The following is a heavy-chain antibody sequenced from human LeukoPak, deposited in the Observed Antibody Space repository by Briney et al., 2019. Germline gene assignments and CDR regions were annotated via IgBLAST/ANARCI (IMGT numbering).Heavy chain of an antibody. Sequence: GGSLRLSCAASGFTFSSYSMNWVRQAPGKGLEWVSSISSSSSYIYYADSVKGRFTISRDSAKNSLYLQMNSLRAEDTAVYYCARWGTGHCSGGSCSSQTSKDFDYWGQGTLVTVSS. CDR3: ARWGTGHCSGGSCSSQTSKDFDY. D-gene: IGHD2-15*01. CDR1: GFTFSSYS. V-gene: IGHV3-21*01. J-gene: IGHJ4*02. CDR2: ISSSSSYI.